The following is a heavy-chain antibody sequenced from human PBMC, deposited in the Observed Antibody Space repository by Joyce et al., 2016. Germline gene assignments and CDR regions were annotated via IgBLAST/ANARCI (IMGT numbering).Heavy chain of an antibody. D-gene: IGHD1-1*01. CDR1: GLTFSPYT. CDR3: ARDLLPPNYGWYNSYGMDV. V-gene: IGHV3-48*04. J-gene: IGHJ6*02. CDR2: ISRTSRTI. Sequence: EVQLVESGGGLVQPGGSLRLSCAAPGLTFSPYTMTWVRQWPGKGLDCISNISRTSRTIYYADSLKGRFTISRDNAKNSVYLQMKSLIAEDTAMYYCARDLLPPNYGWYNSYGMDVWGQGTTVTVSS.